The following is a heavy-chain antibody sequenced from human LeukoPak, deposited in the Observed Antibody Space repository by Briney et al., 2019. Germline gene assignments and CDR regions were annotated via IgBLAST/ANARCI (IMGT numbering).Heavy chain of an antibody. CDR2: IYHSGRT. J-gene: IGHJ4*02. CDR1: GGSISSSHW. Sequence: PSETLSLTCAVSGGSISSSHWWSWVRQPPGKGLEWIGEIYHSGRTNYNPSLKSRVTISVDKSKNHFSLMLSSVTAADTAVYYCARGYSSSYFEAWGQGTLVTVSS. D-gene: IGHD6-13*01. V-gene: IGHV4-4*02. CDR3: ARGYSSSYFEA.